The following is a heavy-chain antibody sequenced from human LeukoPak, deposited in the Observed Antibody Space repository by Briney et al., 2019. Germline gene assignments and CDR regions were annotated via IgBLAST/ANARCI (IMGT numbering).Heavy chain of an antibody. D-gene: IGHD3-9*01. CDR1: GFTFSSYA. J-gene: IGHJ4*02. Sequence: GGSLRLSCAASGFTFSSYAMSWVRQAPGKGLEWVSAISGSGGSTYYADSVKGRFTISRDNSKNTLYLQMNSLRAEDTAVYYCAKDWALTGYYSAVDYWGQGTLVTVSS. CDR3: AKDWALTGYYSAVDY. CDR2: ISGSGGST. V-gene: IGHV3-23*01.